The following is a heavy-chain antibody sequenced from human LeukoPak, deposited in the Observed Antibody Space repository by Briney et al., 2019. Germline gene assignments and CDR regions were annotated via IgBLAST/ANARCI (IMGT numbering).Heavy chain of an antibody. CDR1: GGTISSYY. CDR3: ASELGDGDYSD. D-gene: IGHD4-17*01. CDR2: IYYSGST. J-gene: IGHJ4*02. Sequence: SETLSLTCTVSGGTISSYYWSWIRQPQGKGLEWVGYIYYSGSTNYNPSLKSRVTISVDTSKNQFSLKLSSVTAADTAVYYCASELGDGDYSDWGQGTLVTVSS. V-gene: IGHV4-59*01.